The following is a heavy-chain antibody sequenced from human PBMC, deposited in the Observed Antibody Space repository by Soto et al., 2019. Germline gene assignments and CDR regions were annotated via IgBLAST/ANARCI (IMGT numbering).Heavy chain of an antibody. D-gene: IGHD4-17*01. V-gene: IGHV1-69*13. CDR2: IIPIFGTA. CDR1: GGTFSSYA. J-gene: IGHJ6*02. CDR3: ARARTATTVTTDYYYGMDV. Sequence: SVKVSCKASGGTFSSYAISWVRQAPGQGLEWMGGIIPIFGTANYAQKFQGRVTITADESTSTAYMELSSLRSEDTAVYYCARARTATTVTTDYYYGMDVWGQGTTVTVSS.